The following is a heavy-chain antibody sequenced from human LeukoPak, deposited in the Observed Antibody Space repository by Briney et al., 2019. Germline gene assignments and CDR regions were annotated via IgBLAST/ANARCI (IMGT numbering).Heavy chain of an antibody. CDR3: AKDDRVVRHLPDFDY. CDR1: GFTFSSYG. Sequence: RSLRLSCAASGFTFSSYGMHWVRQAPGKGLEWVAVISYDGSNKYYADSVKGRFTISRDNSKNTLYLQMNSLRAEDTAVYYCAKDDRVVRHLPDFDYWGQGTLVTVSS. CDR2: ISYDGSNK. D-gene: IGHD2-15*01. J-gene: IGHJ4*02. V-gene: IGHV3-30*18.